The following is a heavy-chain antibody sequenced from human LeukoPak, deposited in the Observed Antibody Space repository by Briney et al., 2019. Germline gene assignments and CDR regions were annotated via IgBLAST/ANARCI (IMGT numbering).Heavy chain of an antibody. Sequence: SETLSLTCTVSGGSISSYYWSWIRQPVGKGLEWIGRIYTSGSTNYNPSLKSRVTMSVDTSKNQFSLKLSSVTAADTAVYYCARDRPRGIAVAGTRGMDVWGQGTTVTVSS. CDR1: GGSISSYY. V-gene: IGHV4-4*07. CDR3: ARDRPRGIAVAGTRGMDV. D-gene: IGHD6-19*01. J-gene: IGHJ6*02. CDR2: IYTSGST.